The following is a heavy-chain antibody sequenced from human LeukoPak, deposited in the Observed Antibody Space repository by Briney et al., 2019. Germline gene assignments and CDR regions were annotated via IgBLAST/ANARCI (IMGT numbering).Heavy chain of an antibody. Sequence: ASVKVSCKASGYTFTSYGISWVRQAPGKGLEWMGGFDPEDGETIYAQKFQGRVTMTEDTSTDTAYMELSSLRSEDTAVYYCATPPIYDSSGSVEDYWGQGTLVTVSS. CDR3: ATPPIYDSSGSVEDY. CDR2: FDPEDGET. J-gene: IGHJ4*02. V-gene: IGHV1-24*01. D-gene: IGHD3-22*01. CDR1: GYTFTSYG.